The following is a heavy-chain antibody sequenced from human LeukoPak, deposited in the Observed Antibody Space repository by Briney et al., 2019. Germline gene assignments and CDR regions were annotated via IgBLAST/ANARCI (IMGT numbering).Heavy chain of an antibody. D-gene: IGHD5-24*01. CDR2: INHSGST. Sequence: SETLSLTCAVYGGSFSGHYWSWIRQPPGKGLEWIGEINHSGSTNYNPSLKSRVTISVDTSKNQFSLKLTSVTAADTAVYYCARDHMAAGFDYWGQGTLVTVSS. J-gene: IGHJ4*02. CDR3: ARDHMAAGFDY. V-gene: IGHV4-34*01. CDR1: GGSFSGHY.